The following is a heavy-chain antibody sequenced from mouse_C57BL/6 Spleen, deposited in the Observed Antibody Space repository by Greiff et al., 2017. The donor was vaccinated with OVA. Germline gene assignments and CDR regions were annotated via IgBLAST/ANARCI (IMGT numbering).Heavy chain of an antibody. CDR2: IYPGDGDT. CDR3: ARSGVASDYAMDY. V-gene: IGHV1-82*01. J-gene: IGHJ4*01. D-gene: IGHD1-1*01. CDR1: GYAFSSSR. Sequence: VHLVESGPELVKPGASVKISCKASGYAFSSSRMNWVKQRPGKGLEWIGRIYPGDGDTNYNGKFKGKATLTADKSSSTAYMQLSSLTSEDSAVYFCARSGVASDYAMDYWGQGTSVTVSS.